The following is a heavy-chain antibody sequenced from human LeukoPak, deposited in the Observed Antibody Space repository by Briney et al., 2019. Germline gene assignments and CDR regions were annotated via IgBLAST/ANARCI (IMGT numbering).Heavy chain of an antibody. CDR2: ISGDGGST. J-gene: IGHJ4*02. CDR1: GFTFYDYA. CDR3: AKDNYVCDTYGTDY. D-gene: IGHD3-16*01. Sequence: GGTLRLSCAASGFTFYDYAMHWGGQAPGQGVEWVSLISGDGGSTYYANSVKGRVTISRDNSKISLFLQINSLRTEDTALYYCAKDNYVCDTYGTDYWGQGTLVTVSS. V-gene: IGHV3-43*02.